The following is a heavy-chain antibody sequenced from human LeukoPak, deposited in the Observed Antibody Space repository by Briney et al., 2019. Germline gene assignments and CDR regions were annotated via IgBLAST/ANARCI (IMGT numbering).Heavy chain of an antibody. Sequence: SETLSLTCSVSDGYISNYYLSWIRQPAGKRLEWIGRIHSSGSTSYNPSLKSRVTMSIDTSQSQFSLKLSSVTAADTAVYYCARDWGRGFRGGEDAFEMWGQGTLVTVSS. CDR2: IHSSGST. CDR3: ARDWGRGFRGGEDAFEM. CDR1: DGYISNYY. V-gene: IGHV4-4*07. D-gene: IGHD3-16*01. J-gene: IGHJ3*02.